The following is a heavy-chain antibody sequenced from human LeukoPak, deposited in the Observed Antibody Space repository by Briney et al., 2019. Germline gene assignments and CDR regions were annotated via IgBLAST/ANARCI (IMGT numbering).Heavy chain of an antibody. D-gene: IGHD3-22*01. CDR3: ARQGTSGSYLTGLDV. CDR1: GGSISSYY. J-gene: IGHJ6*02. V-gene: IGHV4-59*08. Sequence: SETLSLTCTVSGGSISSYYWSWIRQPPGKGLEWIGYIFHSGSTTYNPSLSSRLTISVDTSKNQFSLELRSVTAADTAVYYCARQGTSGSYLTGLDVWGQGTTVTVSS. CDR2: IFHSGST.